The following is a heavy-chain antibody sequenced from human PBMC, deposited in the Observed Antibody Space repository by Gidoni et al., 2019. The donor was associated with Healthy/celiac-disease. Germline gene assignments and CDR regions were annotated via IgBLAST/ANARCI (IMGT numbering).Heavy chain of an antibody. D-gene: IGHD6-13*01. J-gene: IGHJ4*02. CDR1: GYTFTSYG. CDR2: ISAYNGNT. Sequence: QVQLVQSGAEVKKPGASVKVSCKASGYTFTSYGISWVRQAPGQGLEWMGWISAYNGNTNKAQKIQGRVTMTTETSTSTDYMELRSLRTDDSAEYYGVIAADVYDYWGQGTLVTVSS. V-gene: IGHV1-18*01. CDR3: VIAADVYDY.